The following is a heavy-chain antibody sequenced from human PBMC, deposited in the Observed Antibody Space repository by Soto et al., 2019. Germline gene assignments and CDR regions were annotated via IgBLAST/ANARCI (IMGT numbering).Heavy chain of an antibody. V-gene: IGHV3-49*03. D-gene: IGHD6-13*01. CDR1: GFKFADYA. Sequence: GSLRLSCATSGFKFADYAISWSRQAPGKGLEWVGVIRSKAYGATTDYAASVKGRFSISRDDSKSIAYLQMNSLKSEDTGVYYCTKYTHTSRYVYFGMDVWGHGTTVTVSS. J-gene: IGHJ6*02. CDR3: TKYTHTSRYVYFGMDV. CDR2: IRSKAYGATT.